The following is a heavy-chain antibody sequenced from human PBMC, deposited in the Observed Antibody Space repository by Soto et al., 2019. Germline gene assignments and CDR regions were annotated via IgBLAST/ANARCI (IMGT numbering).Heavy chain of an antibody. CDR2: INAGNGNT. J-gene: IGHJ3*02. D-gene: IGHD3-9*01. CDR1: GYTFTSSG. Sequence: AALKVSCKASGYTFTSSGISWVRQAPGQGLEWMGWINAGNGNTKYSQKFKGRVTITRDTSESTAYMELSSLRSEDTAVYYCAGTYYDILTGYSLGALDIWGQGTMVTVSS. CDR3: AGTYYDILTGYSLGALDI. V-gene: IGHV1-3*01.